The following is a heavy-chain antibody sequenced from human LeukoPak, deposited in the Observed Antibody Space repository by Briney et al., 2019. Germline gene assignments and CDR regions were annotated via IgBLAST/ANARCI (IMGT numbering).Heavy chain of an antibody. CDR2: IYYSGST. D-gene: IGHD3-3*01. CDR3: AREITYYDFWSGYYSDGYFDY. Sequence: SETLSLTCTVSGGSISSYYWGWIRQPPGKGLEWIGSIYYSGSTYYNPSLKSRVTISVDTSKNQFSLKLSSVTAADTAVYYCAREITYYDFWSGYYSDGYFDYWGQGTLVTVSS. J-gene: IGHJ4*02. V-gene: IGHV4-39*02. CDR1: GGSISSYY.